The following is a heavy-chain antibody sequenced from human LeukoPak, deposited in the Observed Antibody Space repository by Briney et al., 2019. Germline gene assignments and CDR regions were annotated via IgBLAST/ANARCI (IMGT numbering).Heavy chain of an antibody. V-gene: IGHV2-70*11. Sequence: SGPTLVNPTQTLTLTCTFSGFSLSTRKMCVSWIRQPPGKALEWLARIDWDDEKHYRTSLKTRLTISKDTSKSQVFLTMTNMDPVDTATYYCARVVRLSDNNFFDYWGQGNLVTVSP. CDR1: GFSLSTRKMC. J-gene: IGHJ4*02. D-gene: IGHD3-10*02. CDR3: ARVVRLSDNNFFDY. CDR2: IDWDDEK.